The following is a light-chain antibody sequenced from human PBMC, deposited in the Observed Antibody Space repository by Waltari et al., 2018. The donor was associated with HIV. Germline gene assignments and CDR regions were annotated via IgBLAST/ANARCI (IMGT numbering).Light chain of an antibody. J-gene: IGLJ2*01. Sequence: QRVTISCTGGSSNIGADYDVHWYQQIPGTAPKLLISGNKNRPSGVPARCSASKSGTSASLAITGLQAEDEADYFCQSYDRGLSASVVFGGGTKLTVL. CDR2: GNK. CDR1: SSNIGADYD. V-gene: IGLV1-40*01. CDR3: QSYDRGLSASVV.